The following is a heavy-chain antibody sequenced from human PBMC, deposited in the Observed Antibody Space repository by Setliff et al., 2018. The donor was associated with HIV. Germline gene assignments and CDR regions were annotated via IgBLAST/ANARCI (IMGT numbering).Heavy chain of an antibody. CDR2: ISGSGGST. J-gene: IGHJ3*02. CDR3: AKVAGAGSQRGLNAFDI. Sequence: GESLRLSCAVSGFSLSSYVMTWVRQAPGKGLEWVSAISGSGGSTYYADSLKGWFTISRDTSKNTLYLQMNTLRAEDTAIYYCAKVAGAGSQRGLNAFDIWGQGTMVTV. V-gene: IGHV3-23*01. CDR1: GFSLSSYV. D-gene: IGHD1-26*01.